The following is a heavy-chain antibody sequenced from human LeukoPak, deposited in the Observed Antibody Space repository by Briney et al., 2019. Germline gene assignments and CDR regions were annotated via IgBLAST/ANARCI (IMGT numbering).Heavy chain of an antibody. CDR2: ISGSGGST. J-gene: IGHJ4*02. D-gene: IGHD6-19*01. CDR1: GFTFSSYA. V-gene: IGHV3-23*01. Sequence: PGGSLRLSCAASGFTFSSYAMSGVRQAPGKGLEWVSAISGSGGSTYYADSVKGRFTISRDNSKNTLYLQMNSLRAEDTAVYYCAKDLGGGVAGDFDYWGQGTLVTVSS. CDR3: AKDLGGGVAGDFDY.